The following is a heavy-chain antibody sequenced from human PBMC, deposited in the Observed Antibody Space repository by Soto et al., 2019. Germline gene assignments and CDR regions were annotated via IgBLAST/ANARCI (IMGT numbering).Heavy chain of an antibody. V-gene: IGHV3-30*03. CDR3: ARTVRNWNDYYYYYGMDV. Sequence: QVQLVESGGGVVQPGRSLRLSCAASGFTFSSYGMHWVRQAPGKGLEWVAVISYDGSNKYYADSVKGRFTISRDNSKNTLYLQMNSLRAEDTAVYYCARTVRNWNDYYYYYGMDVWGQGTTVTVSS. CDR2: ISYDGSNK. D-gene: IGHD1-1*01. J-gene: IGHJ6*02. CDR1: GFTFSSYG.